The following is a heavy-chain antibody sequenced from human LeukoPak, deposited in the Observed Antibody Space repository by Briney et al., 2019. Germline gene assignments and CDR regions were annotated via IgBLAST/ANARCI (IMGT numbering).Heavy chain of an antibody. V-gene: IGHV3-7*01. CDR3: ARDPGYDSGMDV. D-gene: IGHD5-12*01. J-gene: IGHJ6*02. CDR1: GFTFGTYW. CDR2: IKKDGSEK. Sequence: GGSLRLACAASGFTFGTYWMSWDRQAPGKGLEWVANIKKDGSEKYYVDSVKGRFTISRDNAKNSLYLQMNSLRAEDTAVYYCARDPGYDSGMDVWGQGTTVTVSS.